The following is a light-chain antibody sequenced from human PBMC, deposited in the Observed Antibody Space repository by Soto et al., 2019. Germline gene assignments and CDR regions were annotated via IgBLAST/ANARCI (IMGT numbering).Light chain of an antibody. CDR2: GGS. CDR3: QQYSSSRT. J-gene: IGKJ5*01. Sequence: DIVLTQSPGTLSLCPGERATLYFRASQSVSSNHLAWYQQKPGQAPRLLIYGGSSRATGIPVRFSGSGSETDFTLTITRLEPEDFAMYYCQQYSSSRTFGQGTRLEIK. CDR1: QSVSSNH. V-gene: IGKV3-20*01.